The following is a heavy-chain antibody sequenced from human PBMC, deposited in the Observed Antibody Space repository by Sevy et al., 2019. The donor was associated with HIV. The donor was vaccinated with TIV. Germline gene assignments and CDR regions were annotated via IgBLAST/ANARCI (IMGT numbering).Heavy chain of an antibody. D-gene: IGHD3-10*01. J-gene: IGHJ4*02. V-gene: IGHV3-23*01. Sequence: GSLRLSCAASGFTFSSYAMSWVRQAPGKGLEWVSAISGSGGSTYYADSVKGRFTISRDNSKNTLYLQMNSLRAEDTAVYYCAKDGVRGVISLYWGQGTLVTVSS. CDR3: AKDGVRGVISLY. CDR1: GFTFSSYA. CDR2: ISGSGGST.